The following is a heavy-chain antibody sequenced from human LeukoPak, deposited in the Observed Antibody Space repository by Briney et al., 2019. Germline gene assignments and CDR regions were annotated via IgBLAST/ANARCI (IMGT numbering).Heavy chain of an antibody. CDR1: GYSFTNYW. V-gene: IGHV5-51*01. Sequence: GESLKISCKGSGYSFTNYWIAWVRQMPGKGLELMGSIYPGDSDIRYSPSFQGQVTISADKSFTTAYLQWRSLKASDTAMYYCTRQGVYFSDSSAFYYWGQGTRVTVSS. CDR3: TRQGVYFSDSSAFYY. J-gene: IGHJ4*02. CDR2: IYPGDSDI. D-gene: IGHD3-22*01.